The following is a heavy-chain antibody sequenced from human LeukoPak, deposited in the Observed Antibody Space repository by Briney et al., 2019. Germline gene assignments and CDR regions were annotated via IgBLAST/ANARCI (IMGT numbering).Heavy chain of an antibody. Sequence: SETLSLTCTVSGGSISSYYWSWIRQPPGKGLEWIGYIYNSGSANYNPSLKSRVTISVDTSKNQFSLKLSSVAAADTAVYYCAREGSSGPLDYWGQGTLVTVSP. V-gene: IGHV4-59*01. CDR1: GGSISSYY. J-gene: IGHJ4*02. CDR3: AREGSSGPLDY. CDR2: IYNSGSA. D-gene: IGHD6-19*01.